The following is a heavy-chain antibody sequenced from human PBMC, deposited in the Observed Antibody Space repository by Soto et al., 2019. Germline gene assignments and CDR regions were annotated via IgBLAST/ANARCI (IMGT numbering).Heavy chain of an antibody. D-gene: IGHD4-4*01. CDR3: ARSAYSKETYYYYYMDV. J-gene: IGHJ6*03. Sequence: PSETLSLTCTVSGGSISSGGYYWSWIRQHPGKGLEWIGYIYYSGSTYYNPSLKSRVTISVDTSKNQFSLKLSSVTAADTAVYYCARSAYSKETYYYYYMDVWGKGTTVTVSS. CDR1: GGSISSGGYY. CDR2: IYYSGST. V-gene: IGHV4-31*02.